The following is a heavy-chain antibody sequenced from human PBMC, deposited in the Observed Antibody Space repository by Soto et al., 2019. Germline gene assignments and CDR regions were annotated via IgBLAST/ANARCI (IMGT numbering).Heavy chain of an antibody. CDR3: ARDRGHSSSWDYFDY. D-gene: IGHD6-13*01. V-gene: IGHV1-46*01. CDR2: INPSGGST. CDR1: GYTFTSYY. J-gene: IGHJ4*02. Sequence: QVQLVQSGAEMRKPGASVKVSCKASGYTFTSYYMHWVRQAPGQGLEWLGIINPSGGSTSYAQKFRGIVTMTRDTSTSTVYMELSSLRSEDTAVYYCARDRGHSSSWDYFDYWGLGTLFTVSS.